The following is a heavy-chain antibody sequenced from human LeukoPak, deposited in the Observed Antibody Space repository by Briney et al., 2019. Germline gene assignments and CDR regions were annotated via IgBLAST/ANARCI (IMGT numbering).Heavy chain of an antibody. J-gene: IGHJ3*02. D-gene: IGHD1-26*01. CDR2: IYSGGST. V-gene: IGHV3-53*01. CDR1: GFTVSSNY. CDR3: ARGGSYLSAFDI. Sequence: GGSLRLSCAASGFTVSSNYMSWVRQAPGKGLEWVSIIYSGGSTFYADSVKGRFTISRDNSKNTLYLQMNSLRVEDTAVYYCARGGSYLSAFDIWGQGTMVTVSS.